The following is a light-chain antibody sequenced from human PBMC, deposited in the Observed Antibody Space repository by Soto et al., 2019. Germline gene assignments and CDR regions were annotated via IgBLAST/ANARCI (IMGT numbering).Light chain of an antibody. CDR2: AAS. CDR1: QSISSY. J-gene: IGKJ3*01. CDR3: QQSYSTLGIQFT. Sequence: DIQMTQSPSSLSASVGDRVTITCRASQSISSYLNWYQQKPGKAPKLLIYAASSLQSGVLSRFSGSGSGTDFTLTISSLQPEDFATYYCQQSYSTLGIQFTFGPGTKVDIK. V-gene: IGKV1-39*01.